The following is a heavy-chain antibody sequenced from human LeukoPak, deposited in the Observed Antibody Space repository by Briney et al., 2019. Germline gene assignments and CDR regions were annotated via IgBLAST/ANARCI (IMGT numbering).Heavy chain of an antibody. CDR1: GFTFSSYS. J-gene: IGHJ4*02. V-gene: IGHV3-21*04. CDR3: ARSITEILWFGELLYHYYFDY. D-gene: IGHD3-10*01. Sequence: GGSLRLSCAASGFTFSSYSMNWVRQAPGKGLEWVSSISSSSSYIYYADSVKGRFTISRDNAKNSLYLQMNSLRAEDTAVYYCARSITEILWFGELLYHYYFDYWGQGTLVTVSS. CDR2: ISSSSSYI.